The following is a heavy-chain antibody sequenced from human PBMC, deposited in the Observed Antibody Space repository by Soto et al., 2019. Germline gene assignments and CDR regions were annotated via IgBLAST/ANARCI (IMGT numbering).Heavy chain of an antibody. CDR1: GFTFNAFA. CDR3: ARAYCSPTSCYHHGGPQYIDFYGVDV. CDR2: LSFHGRDE. J-gene: IGHJ6*02. Sequence: PGGSLRLSCTASGFTFNAFALHWVRQAPGKGLEWVALLSFHGRDESYVDSVRGRFTISRDNSMNTVFLQMNSLRVDDTAVYYCARAYCSPTSCYHHGGPQYIDFYGVDVWGQGTAVTVSS. V-gene: IGHV3-30*03. D-gene: IGHD2-2*01.